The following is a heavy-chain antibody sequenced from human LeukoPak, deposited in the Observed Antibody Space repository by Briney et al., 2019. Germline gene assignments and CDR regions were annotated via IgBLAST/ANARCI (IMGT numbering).Heavy chain of an antibody. D-gene: IGHD3-10*01. Sequence: ASVKVSCKASGYTFTSCGISWVRQAPGQGLEWMGWISAYNGNTNYAQKLQGRVTMTTDTSPSTADVELRSLRSDGTAVYYCARDRGNQYYYGSGPSNYYYYGMDVWGQGTTVTVSS. V-gene: IGHV1-18*01. J-gene: IGHJ6*02. CDR2: ISAYNGNT. CDR3: ARDRGNQYYYGSGPSNYYYYGMDV. CDR1: GYTFTSCG.